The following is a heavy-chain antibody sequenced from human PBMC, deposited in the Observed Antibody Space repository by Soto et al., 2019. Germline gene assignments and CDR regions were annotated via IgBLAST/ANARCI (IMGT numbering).Heavy chain of an antibody. D-gene: IGHD1-1*01. CDR2: IYHTGST. V-gene: IGHV4-31*03. CDR3: LISTGTLRSRNCDY. CDR1: GGSISTVGHY. Sequence: SETLSLTCSVSGGSISTVGHYWTWIRQPPGKGLEWIGSIYHTGSTYYSKSLRSRLTMSVDTSKGQLYLRLSSVTAADTAVYCCLISTGTLRSRNCDYWGKGSLVTVSS. J-gene: IGHJ4*02.